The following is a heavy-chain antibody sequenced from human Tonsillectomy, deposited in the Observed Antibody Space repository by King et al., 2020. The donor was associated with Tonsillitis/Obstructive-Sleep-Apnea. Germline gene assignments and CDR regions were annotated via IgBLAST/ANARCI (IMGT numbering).Heavy chain of an antibody. Sequence: VQLQQWGAGLLNPSETLSLTCAVYGGSFSGYYWSWIRQPPGKGLEWLVEINHRVITNYNPSLTSRVSISVDTSKHQFSLKLSSVTAAYTAIYYCARGVGGDIVVVVAATPTSVWFDPWGQGTLVTVSS. J-gene: IGHJ5*02. V-gene: IGHV4-34*01. D-gene: IGHD2-15*01. CDR2: INHRVIT. CDR1: GGSFSGYY. CDR3: ARGVGGDIVVVVAATPTSVWFDP.